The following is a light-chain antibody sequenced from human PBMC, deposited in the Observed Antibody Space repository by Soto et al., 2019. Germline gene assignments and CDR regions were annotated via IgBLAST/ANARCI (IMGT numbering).Light chain of an antibody. V-gene: IGKV3-20*01. CDR1: QSVSSNY. CDR2: GAS. J-gene: IGKJ1*01. CDR3: QHYGRSPPSWT. Sequence: ETVLTQSPGTLSLSPGERATLSCRASQSVSSNYLAWYQQKPGQAPRLLIYGASSRATGIPDRFSGSGSGTDFILTISRLEPEDFAVYYCQHYGRSPPSWTFDQGTEVEIK.